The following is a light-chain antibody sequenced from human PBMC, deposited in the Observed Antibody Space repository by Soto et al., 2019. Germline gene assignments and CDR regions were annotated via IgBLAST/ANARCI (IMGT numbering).Light chain of an antibody. Sequence: QSVLTQPASVSGSPGQSITISCTGTNSDVGGYDRVSWYQHHPGKAPKLLIFEVYNRPSGISDRFSGSKSGDTASLTISGLQAEDEADYYCSSYTSSSTQVFGTGTKVTVL. CDR2: EVY. CDR3: SSYTSSSTQV. V-gene: IGLV2-14*01. CDR1: NSDVGGYDR. J-gene: IGLJ1*01.